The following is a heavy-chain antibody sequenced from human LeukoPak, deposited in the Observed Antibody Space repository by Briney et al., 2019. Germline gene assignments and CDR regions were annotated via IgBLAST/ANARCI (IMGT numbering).Heavy chain of an antibody. CDR1: GYTFTSYG. CDR3: ARGQLGGLYYFDY. V-gene: IGHV1-18*01. Sequence: ASVKVSCKASGYTFTSYGISWVRQAPGQGLEWMAWISAYNGNTNYAQKPQGRVTVTTDTSRSTAYMELRNLRSDDTAVYYCARGQLGGLYYFDYWGQGTLVTVSS. CDR2: ISAYNGNT. D-gene: IGHD1-1*01. J-gene: IGHJ4*02.